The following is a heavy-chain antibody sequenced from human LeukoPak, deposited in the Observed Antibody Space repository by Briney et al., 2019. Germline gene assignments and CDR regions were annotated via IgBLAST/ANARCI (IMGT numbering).Heavy chain of an antibody. CDR1: GGSINGYY. Sequence: PSETLSLTCSVSGGSINGYYWSWIRQPPGKGLEWIGYIYYSGSTNYNPSLKSRVTISVDTSKNQFSLKLSSVTAADTAVYYCARGITMGAFDIWGQGTMVTVSS. V-gene: IGHV4-59*12. J-gene: IGHJ3*02. D-gene: IGHD3-3*01. CDR3: ARGITMGAFDI. CDR2: IYYSGST.